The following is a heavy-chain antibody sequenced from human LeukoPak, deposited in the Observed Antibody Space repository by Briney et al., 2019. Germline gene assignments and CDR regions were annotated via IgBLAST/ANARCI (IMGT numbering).Heavy chain of an antibody. V-gene: IGHV6-1*01. CDR1: GDSVSSNSAA. J-gene: IGHJ6*02. D-gene: IGHD3-10*01. Sequence: SQTLSLTCAISGDSVSSNSAAWNWIRQSPSRGLEWLARTYYRSKWYNDYAVSVKSRVTINSDTSKNQFSLQLNSVTPEDTAAYYCARVGSESAYGMDVWGQGTTVTVSS. CDR2: TYYRSKWYN. CDR3: ARVGSESAYGMDV.